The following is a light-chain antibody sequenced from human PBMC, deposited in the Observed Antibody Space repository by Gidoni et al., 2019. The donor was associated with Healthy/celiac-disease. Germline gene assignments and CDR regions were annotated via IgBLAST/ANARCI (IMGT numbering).Light chain of an antibody. CDR3: QQYTSYT. V-gene: IGKV1-5*01. Sequence: GDRVTITCRASQSISSWLAWYQQKPGKAPKLLIYDASSLESGVPSRFSGSGSGTEFTLTISSLQPDDFATYYCQQYTSYTFGQGTKLEIK. CDR1: QSISSW. CDR2: DAS. J-gene: IGKJ2*01.